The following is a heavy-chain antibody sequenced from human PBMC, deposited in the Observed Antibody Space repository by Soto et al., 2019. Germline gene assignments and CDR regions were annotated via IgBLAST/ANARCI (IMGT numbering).Heavy chain of an antibody. Sequence: PGGSLRLSCAASGFTFSSFDMTWVRQAPGKGLEWVSTVSNSGLTTYYADSVKGRFTISRDNSKNTLFLQMNSLRAEDTAVYYCAKRYCSGAYCALFDYWGQGTLVTVSS. CDR3: AKRYCSGAYCALFDY. D-gene: IGHD2-15*01. J-gene: IGHJ4*02. V-gene: IGHV3-23*01. CDR2: VSNSGLTT. CDR1: GFTFSSFD.